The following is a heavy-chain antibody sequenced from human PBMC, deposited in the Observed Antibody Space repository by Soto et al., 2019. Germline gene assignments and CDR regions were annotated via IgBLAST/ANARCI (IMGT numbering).Heavy chain of an antibody. D-gene: IGHD3-22*01. CDR3: ASREYDSRTGMAYYFDF. V-gene: IGHV4-38-2*01. Sequence: SETLSLTCAVSGYSISTGYYWDWIRQAPGKGLEWIGCIYYSGSTYYTPSLESPVCISLDTSENQFSLKLRSVTAAHTAGYSCASREYDSRTGMAYYFDFWGQGILVTVSS. CDR2: IYYSGST. J-gene: IGHJ4*02. CDR1: GYSISTGYY.